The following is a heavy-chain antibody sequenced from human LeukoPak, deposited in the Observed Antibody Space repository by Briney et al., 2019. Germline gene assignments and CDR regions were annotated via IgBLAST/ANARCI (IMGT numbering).Heavy chain of an antibody. D-gene: IGHD1-26*01. CDR3: AKVSRWDLTRLFDN. Sequence: PGGSLRLSCAASGFTFEDYTMHWVRQAPGKGLEWVSLITWDGGSIYYADSVKGRFTISRDNSKNTLYLQMNSLRAEDTAVYYCAKVSRWDLTRLFDNWGQGTLVIVSS. CDR1: GFTFEDYT. CDR2: ITWDGGSI. J-gene: IGHJ4*02. V-gene: IGHV3-43*01.